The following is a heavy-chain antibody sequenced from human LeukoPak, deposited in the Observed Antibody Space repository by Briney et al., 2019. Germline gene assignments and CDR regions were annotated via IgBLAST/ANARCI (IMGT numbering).Heavy chain of an antibody. CDR1: GFTFDDYA. J-gene: IGHJ4*02. CDR2: ISWNSGSI. Sequence: GRSLRLSCAASGFTFDDYAMHWVRQAPGKGLEWVSGISWNSGSIGNADSVKGRFTISRDNAKNSLYLQMNSLRAEDTALYYCAKDMRGFDYWGQGTLVTVSS. CDR3: AKDMRGFDY. V-gene: IGHV3-9*01.